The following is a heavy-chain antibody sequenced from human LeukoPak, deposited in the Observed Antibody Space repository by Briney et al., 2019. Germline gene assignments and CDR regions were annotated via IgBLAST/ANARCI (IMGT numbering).Heavy chain of an antibody. J-gene: IGHJ4*02. Sequence: GASVKVSCKASGYTFTGYYMHWVRQAPGQGLEWMGWINPNSGGTNYTQKFQGRVTMTRDTSISTAYMELSRLRSEDTAVYYCARGGGIAAAAVTNDFDYWGQGTLVTVSS. D-gene: IGHD6-13*01. CDR3: ARGGGIAAAAVTNDFDY. CDR2: INPNSGGT. V-gene: IGHV1-2*02. CDR1: GYTFTGYY.